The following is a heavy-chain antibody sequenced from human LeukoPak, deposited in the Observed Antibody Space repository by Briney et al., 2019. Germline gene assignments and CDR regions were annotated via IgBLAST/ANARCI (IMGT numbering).Heavy chain of an antibody. CDR2: ISAYNGNS. Sequence: ASVKVSCKASGYTFTSYGISWVRQAPGQGLEWMGWISAYNGNSNYAQKFQGRVTMTTDTSTSTGYMELRSLRSDDTAVYYCARTVRITIFGVAHTFDYWGQGTLVTVSS. J-gene: IGHJ4*02. V-gene: IGHV1-18*01. CDR1: GYTFTSYG. D-gene: IGHD3-3*01. CDR3: ARTVRITIFGVAHTFDY.